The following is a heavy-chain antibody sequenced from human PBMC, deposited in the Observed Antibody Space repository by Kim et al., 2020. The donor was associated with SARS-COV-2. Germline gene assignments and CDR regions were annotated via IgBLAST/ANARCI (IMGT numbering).Heavy chain of an antibody. J-gene: IGHJ3*02. Sequence: GGSLILSCAASGFTFSNYWMHWVRQTPGKGLVWVSRIKSDGTSSNYADSVKGRFSLSRDNAKNMMYLQMNNLRVEDTAVYYCARELKVDPASPRQYDALDIWGQGTMVTVSS. CDR1: GFTFSNYW. CDR2: IKSDGTSS. CDR3: ARELKVDPASPRQYDALDI. D-gene: IGHD4-4*01. V-gene: IGHV3-74*01.